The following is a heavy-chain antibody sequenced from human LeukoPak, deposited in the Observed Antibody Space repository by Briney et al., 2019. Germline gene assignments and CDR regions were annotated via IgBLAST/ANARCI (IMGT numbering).Heavy chain of an antibody. CDR2: INHSGST. J-gene: IGHJ4*02. CDR1: GGSFSGYY. V-gene: IGHV4-34*01. Sequence: PSETLSLTCAVYGGSFSGYYWSWIRQPPGKGLEWNGEINHSGSTNYNPSLKSRVTISVDTSKNQFSLKLSSVTAADTAVYYCARGDNYDSSGYHPKPSRWGQGTLVTVSS. CDR3: ARGDNYDSSGYHPKPSR. D-gene: IGHD3-22*01.